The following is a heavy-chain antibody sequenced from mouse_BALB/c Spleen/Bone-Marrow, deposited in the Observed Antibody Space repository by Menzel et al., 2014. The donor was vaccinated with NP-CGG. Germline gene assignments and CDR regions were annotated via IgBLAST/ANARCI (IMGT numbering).Heavy chain of an antibody. CDR2: ISSGSSTI. D-gene: IGHD2-2*01. CDR3: ARSSYGYDRQAYFFDY. Sequence: EVMLVESGGGLVQPGGSRKLSCAASGFTFSSFGMHWVRQAPEKGLEWVAYISSGSSTIYYADTVKGRFTISRDNPKNTLFLQMTSLRSEDTDMYYCARSSYGYDRQAYFFDYWGQGTTLTVSS. CDR1: GFTFSSFG. V-gene: IGHV5-17*02. J-gene: IGHJ2*01.